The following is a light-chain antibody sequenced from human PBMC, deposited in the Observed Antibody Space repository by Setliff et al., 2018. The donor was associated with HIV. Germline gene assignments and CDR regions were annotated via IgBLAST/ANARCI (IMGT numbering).Light chain of an antibody. CDR3: GTWDSSLSTVV. J-gene: IGLJ2*01. V-gene: IGLV1-51*01. Sequence: QSVLTQPPSVSAAPGQKVTISCSGSNSNIGNNSVSWYQQLPGTAPKLLIYDDHRRPSGIPDRFSGSNSGTSATLGITGLQTGDGAHYYCGTWDSSLSTVVFGGGTKVTV. CDR1: NSNIGNNS. CDR2: DDH.